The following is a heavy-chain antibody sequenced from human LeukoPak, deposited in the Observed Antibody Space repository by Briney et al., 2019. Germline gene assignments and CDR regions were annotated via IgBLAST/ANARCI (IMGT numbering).Heavy chain of an antibody. CDR2: ISYDGSNK. V-gene: IGHV3-30-3*01. CDR1: GFTFSSYA. Sequence: GRSLRLSCAASGFTFSSYAMHWVRQAPGKGLEWVAVISYDGSNKYYADSVKGRFTISRDNSKNTLYLQMNSLRAEDTAVYYCARGNGGNSGAFDYWGQGTLVTVSS. D-gene: IGHD4-23*01. J-gene: IGHJ4*02. CDR3: ARGNGGNSGAFDY.